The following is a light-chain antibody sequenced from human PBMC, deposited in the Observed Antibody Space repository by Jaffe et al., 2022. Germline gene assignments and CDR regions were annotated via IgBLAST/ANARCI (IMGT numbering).Light chain of an antibody. CDR2: EVN. J-gene: IGLJ1*01. CDR3: CSYVGGTTSYV. CDR1: SSDVGSHNL. V-gene: IGLV2-23*02. Sequence: QSALTQPASVSGSPGQSITISCTGTSSDVGSHNLVSWYQKYSGKAPKLMIFEVNKRPSGVSNRFSASKSGNTASLTISGLQAEDEADYFCCSYVGGTTSYVFGTGTKVTVL.